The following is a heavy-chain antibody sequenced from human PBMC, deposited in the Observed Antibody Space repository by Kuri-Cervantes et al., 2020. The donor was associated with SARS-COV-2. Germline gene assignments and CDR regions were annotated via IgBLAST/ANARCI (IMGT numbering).Heavy chain of an antibody. J-gene: IGHJ3*02. D-gene: IGHD1-26*01. CDR2: VRGKANNYAT. Sequence: LSLTCEVSGFLFSASAIHWVRQASGKGLEWVGRVRGKANNYATAYAASVKGRFTISRDDLKNMAYLQMNSLKTEDTAVYYCARELRLSRTDALDIWGQGTMVTVSS. CDR1: GFLFSASA. V-gene: IGHV3-73*01. CDR3: ARELRLSRTDALDI.